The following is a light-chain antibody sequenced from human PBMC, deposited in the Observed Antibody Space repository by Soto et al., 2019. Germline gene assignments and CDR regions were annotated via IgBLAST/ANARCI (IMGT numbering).Light chain of an antibody. J-gene: IGKJ1*01. V-gene: IGKV3-20*01. CDR2: SAS. Sequence: ELVLTQSPGTLSLSPGDRATLSCRASQSVSSTYLAWYQQRPGQAPRLLVHSASSRASGIPDRFSGSGSGTDFTLTISRLEPEDFAVYYCQQYRTSPPTWTFGQGTKVDNK. CDR3: QQYRTSPPTWT. CDR1: QSVSSTY.